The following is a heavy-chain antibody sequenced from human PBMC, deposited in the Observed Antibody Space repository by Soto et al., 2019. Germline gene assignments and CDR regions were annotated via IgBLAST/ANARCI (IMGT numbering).Heavy chain of an antibody. CDR1: GGSISSGDYY. Sequence: QVQLQESGPGLVKPSQTLSLTCTVSGGSISSGDYYWSCIRQPPGKGLEWIGYIYYSGSTYYNPSLKSRLTMSVDTSKNQFSLKLSSVTAADTAVYYCASIVATNLGIDYWGQGTLVTVSS. CDR3: ASIVATNLGIDY. D-gene: IGHD5-12*01. J-gene: IGHJ4*02. V-gene: IGHV4-30-4*01. CDR2: IYYSGST.